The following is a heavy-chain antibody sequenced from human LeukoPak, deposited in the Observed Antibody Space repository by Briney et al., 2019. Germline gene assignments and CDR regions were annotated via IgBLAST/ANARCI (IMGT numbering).Heavy chain of an antibody. CDR2: INPNSGGT. CDR1: GYTFTGYY. Sequence: GASVTVSCKASGYTFTGYYMHWVRQAPGQGLEWMGWINPNSGGTNYAQRFQGRVTMTRDTSISTAYMELSRLRSDDTAVYYCAREIEDYGGTGPPLYWGQGTLVTVSS. J-gene: IGHJ4*02. D-gene: IGHD4-23*01. CDR3: AREIEDYGGTGPPLY. V-gene: IGHV1-2*02.